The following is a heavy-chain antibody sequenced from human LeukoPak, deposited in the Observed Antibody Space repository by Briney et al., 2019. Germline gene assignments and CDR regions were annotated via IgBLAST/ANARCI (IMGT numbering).Heavy chain of an antibody. D-gene: IGHD2-2*02. J-gene: IGHJ4*02. V-gene: IGHV3-23*01. CDR2: IGGSGGST. CDR3: AKQRRTSCYMAIDY. CDR1: GFTFSIYA. Sequence: SGGSLRLSCAASGFTFSIYAMSWVRQAPGKGLEWVSVIGGSGGSTYYADSVKGRFTISRDDSMNSLFLQMNSLRAEDTAIYYCAKQRRTSCYMAIDYWGQGTLVTVSS.